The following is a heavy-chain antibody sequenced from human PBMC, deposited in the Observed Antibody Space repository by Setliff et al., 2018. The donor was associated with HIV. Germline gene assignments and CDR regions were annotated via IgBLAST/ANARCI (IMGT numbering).Heavy chain of an antibody. D-gene: IGHD3-16*01. V-gene: IGHV4-4*07. CDR2: THASGTT. CDR1: GGSISGDF. CDR3: ARDDGGYNYEEAFDL. Sequence: SETLSLTCTVSGGSISGDFWTWIRQPAGEGLEWIGRTHASGTTQCEPSLKNRCSMTTDTSANTAYMELRSLGSDDTAVYYCARDDGGYNYEEAFDLWGQGTMVTVSS. J-gene: IGHJ3*01.